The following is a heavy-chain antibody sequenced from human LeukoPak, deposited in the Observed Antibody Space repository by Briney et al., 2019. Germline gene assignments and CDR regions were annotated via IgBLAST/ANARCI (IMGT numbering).Heavy chain of an antibody. CDR2: ISSTGGTI. J-gene: IGHJ4*02. D-gene: IGHD5-12*01. CDR3: ARQSITSFDY. V-gene: IGHV3-48*04. Sequence: GGSLRLSCAASGFTFRSYSMNWVRQAPGKGLEWVSYISSTGGTIYYAGSVKGRFTISRDNAKNSLYLQMNSLRAEDTAVYYCARQSITSFDYWGQGTLVTVSS. CDR1: GFTFRSYS.